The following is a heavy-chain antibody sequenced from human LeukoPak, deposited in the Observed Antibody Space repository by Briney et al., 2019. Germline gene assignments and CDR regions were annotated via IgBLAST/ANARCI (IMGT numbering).Heavy chain of an antibody. Sequence: SQTLSLTCTVSGGSISSGSYYWSWIRQPAGKGLEWIGRIYTSGSTNYNPSLKSRVTISVDTSKNQFSLKLSSVTAADTAVYYCATASQPETYLNWNYGNFDYWGQGTLVTVSS. CDR3: ATASQPETYLNWNYGNFDY. D-gene: IGHD1-7*01. J-gene: IGHJ4*02. CDR2: IYTSGST. CDR1: GGSISSGSYY. V-gene: IGHV4-61*02.